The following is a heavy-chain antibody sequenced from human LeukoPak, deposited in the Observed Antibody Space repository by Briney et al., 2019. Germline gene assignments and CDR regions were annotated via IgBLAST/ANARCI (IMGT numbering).Heavy chain of an antibody. J-gene: IGHJ3*02. V-gene: IGHV4-59*08. CDR3: ARHRDYYDSSGYISDAFDI. D-gene: IGHD3-22*01. Sequence: SETLSLTCTVSGGSISSYYWSWIRQPPGKGLEWVGYIYYSGSTNYNPSLKSRATISVDTSKNQFSLKLSSVTAADTAVYYCARHRDYYDSSGYISDAFDIWGQGTMVTVSS. CDR2: IYYSGST. CDR1: GGSISSYY.